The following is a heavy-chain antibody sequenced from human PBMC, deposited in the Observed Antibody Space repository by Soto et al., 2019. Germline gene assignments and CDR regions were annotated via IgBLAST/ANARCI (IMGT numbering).Heavy chain of an antibody. V-gene: IGHV1-18*01. J-gene: IGHJ6*02. D-gene: IGHD5-12*01. CDR1: GYTLTRSG. CDR3: AREGVAPYYYYGMDV. CDR2: ISTYNGDT. Sequence: GASVKVSCKASGYTLTRSGISGVRQAPGQGLEWMGWISTYNGDTNYAQTFQGRVTMTTDTSTSTVHMEVRSLRSDDTAVYYCAREGVAPYYYYGMDVWGQGTPVTSP.